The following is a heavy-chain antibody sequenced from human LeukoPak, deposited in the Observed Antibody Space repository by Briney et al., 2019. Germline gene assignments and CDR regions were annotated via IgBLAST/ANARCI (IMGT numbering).Heavy chain of an antibody. CDR3: ARVMGRLVRTWYFDL. CDR2: ISSSGSTI. Sequence: GGSLRLSCAASGFTFSSYEMNWVRQAPGKGLEWVSYISSSGSTIYYADSVKGRFIISRDSSKNTLYLQMSSLRAEDTAVYYCARVMGRLVRTWYFDLWGRGTLVTVSS. J-gene: IGHJ2*01. CDR1: GFTFSSYE. D-gene: IGHD3-9*01. V-gene: IGHV3-48*03.